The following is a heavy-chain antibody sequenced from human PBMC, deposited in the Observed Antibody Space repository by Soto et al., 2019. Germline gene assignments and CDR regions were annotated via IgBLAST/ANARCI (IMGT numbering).Heavy chain of an antibody. J-gene: IGHJ4*02. CDR1: GFTFTNYA. CDR3: AKDRWPAGTNYFDY. V-gene: IGHV3-23*01. CDR2: ISASGGGT. Sequence: PGGSLRLSCAASGFTFTNYAMSWVRQTPGKGLEWVSSISASGGGTYYADSVKGRFTISRDISKNTLYLQMNSLRVEDTALYYCAKDRWPAGTNYFDYWGQGTLVTVSS. D-gene: IGHD6-13*01.